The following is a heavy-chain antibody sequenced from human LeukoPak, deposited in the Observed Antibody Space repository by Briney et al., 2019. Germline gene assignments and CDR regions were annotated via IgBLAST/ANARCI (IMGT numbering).Heavy chain of an antibody. CDR2: ISYDGSKI. V-gene: IGHV3-30*04. Sequence: GGSLRLSCAASRFNFKNYVMHWVRQAPGKGLEWVALISYDGSKIYYADSVRGRFTISRDNSKSTLYLQMNSLGAEDTAVYYCAREGDNYGTNLDYWGQGTLVTVSA. D-gene: IGHD5-18*01. CDR3: AREGDNYGTNLDY. J-gene: IGHJ4*02. CDR1: RFNFKNYV.